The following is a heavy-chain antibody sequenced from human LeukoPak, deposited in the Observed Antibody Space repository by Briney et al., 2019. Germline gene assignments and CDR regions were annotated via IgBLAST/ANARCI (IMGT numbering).Heavy chain of an antibody. CDR1: GFTFSNYD. CDR3: AKENDFVY. V-gene: IGHV3-30*18. Sequence: GGSLRLSCAASGFTFSNYDMHWVRQAPGKGLEWVAVISYDGTNKYYADSVKGRFTISRDNSKSTLYLQMNSLRVEDTAVYYCAKENDFVYWGQGTLVTVSS. CDR2: ISYDGTNK. D-gene: IGHD3-3*01. J-gene: IGHJ4*02.